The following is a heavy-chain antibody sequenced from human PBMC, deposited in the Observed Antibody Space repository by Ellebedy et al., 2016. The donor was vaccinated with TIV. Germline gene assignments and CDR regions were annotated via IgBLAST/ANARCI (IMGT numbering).Heavy chain of an antibody. CDR2: ISDDGRKD. V-gene: IGHV3-30*03. CDR3: ARDKVGRYYGSGSYTDH. D-gene: IGHD3-10*01. J-gene: IGHJ4*02. CDR1: GFTYNQYG. Sequence: PGGSLRLSCSASGFTYNQYGMHWVRQAPGKGLEWVAVISDDGRKDYYSESAKGRFTISRDNSKNTLLRLMNSLRSEDTAMYYCARDKVGRYYGSGSYTDHWGQGTLVVVSS.